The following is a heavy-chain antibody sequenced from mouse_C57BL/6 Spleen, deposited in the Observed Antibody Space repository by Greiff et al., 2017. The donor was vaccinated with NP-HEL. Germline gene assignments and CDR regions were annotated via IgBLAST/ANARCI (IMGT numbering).Heavy chain of an antibody. CDR2: IDPENGDT. D-gene: IGHD3-2*01. V-gene: IGHV14-4*01. Sequence: VQLQQSGAELVRPGASVKLSCTASGFNIKDDYMHWVKQRPEQGLEWIGWIDPENGDTEYASKFQGKATITADTSSNTAYLQLSSLTSEDTAVYYCTTAKTALSFAYWGQGTLVTVSA. J-gene: IGHJ3*01. CDR1: GFNIKDDY. CDR3: TTAKTALSFAY.